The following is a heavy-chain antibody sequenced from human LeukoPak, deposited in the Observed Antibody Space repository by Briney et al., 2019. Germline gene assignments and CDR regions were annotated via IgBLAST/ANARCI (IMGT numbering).Heavy chain of an antibody. V-gene: IGHV3-23*01. Sequence: PGGSLRLSCVASGFIFSNYAMTWVRQAPGKGVEWVSAICGDAVCKDYADSVKGRFTISRDNSKNTLFLQMNSLSAEDTAVYYCPRRMGGTPDYWGLGALVTVSS. CDR1: GFIFSNYA. CDR3: PRRMGGTPDY. D-gene: IGHD1-26*01. CDR2: ICGDAVCK. J-gene: IGHJ4*02.